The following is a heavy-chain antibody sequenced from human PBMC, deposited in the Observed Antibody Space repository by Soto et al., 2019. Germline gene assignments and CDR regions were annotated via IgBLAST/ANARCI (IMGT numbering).Heavy chain of an antibody. J-gene: IGHJ4*02. CDR2: IVVGSGRT. Sequence: ASVKVSCKASGFTFTNSAVQWARQARGQRLEWIGWIVVGSGRTDYAQKFQGRVTLTRDKSTSTAYMELSSLRSEDTAVYYCATDQGYSYGYGTYWGQGTLVTVSS. D-gene: IGHD5-18*01. V-gene: IGHV1-58*01. CDR1: GFTFTNSA. CDR3: ATDQGYSYGYGTY.